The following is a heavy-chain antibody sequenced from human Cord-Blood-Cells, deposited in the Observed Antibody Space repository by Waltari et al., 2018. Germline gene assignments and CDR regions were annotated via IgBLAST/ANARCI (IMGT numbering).Heavy chain of an antibody. CDR1: GYTLTELS. Sequence: QVQLVQSGAEVKKPGASVKVSCKVSGYTLTELSMPWVRQAPGKGHAWMGGFDPEDGETIYAQKFQGRVTMTEDTATDTAYMELSSLRSEDTAVYYCATGAARYCSSTSCYEYFQHWGQGTLVTVSS. D-gene: IGHD2-2*01. J-gene: IGHJ1*01. V-gene: IGHV1-24*01. CDR3: ATGAARYCSSTSCYEYFQH. CDR2: FDPEDGET.